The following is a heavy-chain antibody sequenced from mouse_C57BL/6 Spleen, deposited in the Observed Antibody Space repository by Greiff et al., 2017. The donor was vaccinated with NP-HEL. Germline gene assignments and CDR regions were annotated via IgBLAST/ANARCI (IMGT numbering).Heavy chain of an antibody. Sequence: QVQLQQSGAELARPGASVKLSCKASGYTFTSYGISGVKQRTGQGLEWIGEIYPRSGNTYYNEKFKGKATLTADKSSSTAYTELRSLTSEDSAVYFCAREGYGRTPFDYWGQGTTLTVSS. D-gene: IGHD1-1*01. CDR3: AREGYGRTPFDY. V-gene: IGHV1-81*01. CDR1: GYTFTSYG. J-gene: IGHJ2*01. CDR2: IYPRSGNT.